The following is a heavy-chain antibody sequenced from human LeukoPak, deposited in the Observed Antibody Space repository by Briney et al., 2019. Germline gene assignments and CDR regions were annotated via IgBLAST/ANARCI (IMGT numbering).Heavy chain of an antibody. CDR2: ISGSGGAT. Sequence: PGGPRRLSCAASGFTFSRHAMSWAPQAPGKGLEWVSGISGSGGATNYADSVKGRFTISRDNSKNTLYLQMNSLRAEDTAIYYCGGVRIQHWGQGTLVTVSS. CDR1: GFTFSRHA. V-gene: IGHV3-23*01. J-gene: IGHJ1*01. D-gene: IGHD1-26*01. CDR3: GGVRIQH.